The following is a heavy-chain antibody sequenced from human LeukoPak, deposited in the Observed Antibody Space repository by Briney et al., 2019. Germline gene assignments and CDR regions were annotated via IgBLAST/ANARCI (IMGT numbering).Heavy chain of an antibody. D-gene: IGHD1-20*01. CDR3: ARDPKDNWNDNDY. Sequence: GGSLRLSCAASGFTFSSYWMSWARPTREKGLEWVANIKEDGSETYYVDSVKGRFSISRDNANNSLYLQMNSLGAEDTAVYYCARDPKDNWNDNDYGCRGTLVTVSA. J-gene: IGHJ4*02. V-gene: IGHV3-7*01. CDR2: IKEDGSET. CDR1: GFTFSSYW.